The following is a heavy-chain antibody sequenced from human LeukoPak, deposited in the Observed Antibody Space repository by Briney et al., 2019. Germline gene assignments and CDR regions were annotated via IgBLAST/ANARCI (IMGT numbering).Heavy chain of an antibody. CDR3: ARDVSNYDFWSGPRFDP. Sequence: GASVTVSFKASGGTFSSYAISWVRQAPGQGLEWMGGIIPIFGTANYAQKFQGRVTITTDESTSTAYMELSRLRSEDTVVYYCARDVSNYDFWSGPRFDPWGQGTLVTVSS. V-gene: IGHV1-69*05. CDR1: GGTFSSYA. D-gene: IGHD3-3*01. CDR2: IIPIFGTA. J-gene: IGHJ5*02.